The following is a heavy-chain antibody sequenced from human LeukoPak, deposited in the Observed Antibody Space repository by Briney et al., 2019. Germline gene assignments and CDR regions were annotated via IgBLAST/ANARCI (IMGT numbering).Heavy chain of an antibody. V-gene: IGHV3-30-3*01. J-gene: IGHJ4*02. D-gene: IGHD6-13*01. CDR2: ISYDGSNK. CDR3: ASRIAAAGFDY. Sequence: GGSLRLSCAASGLTFSGYDMNWVRQAPGKGLEWVAVISYDGSNKYYADSVKGRFTISRDNSKNTLYLQMNSLRAEDTAVYYCASRIAAAGFDYWGQGTLVTVSS. CDR1: GLTFSGYD.